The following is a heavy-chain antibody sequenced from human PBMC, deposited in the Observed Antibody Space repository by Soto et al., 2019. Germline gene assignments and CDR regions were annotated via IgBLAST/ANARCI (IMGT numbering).Heavy chain of an antibody. V-gene: IGHV1-2*02. D-gene: IGHD3-3*01. J-gene: IGHJ6*02. CDR2: INPNSGGT. CDR1: GYTFTGYY. Sequence: ASVKISCKASGYTFTGYYMHWVRQAPGQGLEWMGWINPNSGGTNYAQKFQGRVTMTRDTSISTAYMELSRLRSDDTAVYYCARGSEYYDFWSGPDYYGMDVWGQGTTVTVSS. CDR3: ARGSEYYDFWSGPDYYGMDV.